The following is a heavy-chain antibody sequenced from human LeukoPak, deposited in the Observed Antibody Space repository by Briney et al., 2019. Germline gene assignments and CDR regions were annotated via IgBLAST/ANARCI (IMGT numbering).Heavy chain of an antibody. D-gene: IGHD6-6*01. CDR2: IKQDGSEK. J-gene: IGHJ6*03. CDR3: ARDGIEYSSSDYYYYYMDV. CDR1: GFTFSSYW. V-gene: IGHV3-7*01. Sequence: GGSLRLSCAASGFTFSSYWMSWVRQAPGKGLEWVANIKQDGSEKYYVDFVKGRFTISRDNAKNSLYLQMNSLRAEDTAVYYCARDGIEYSSSDYYYYYMDVWGKGTTVTVSS.